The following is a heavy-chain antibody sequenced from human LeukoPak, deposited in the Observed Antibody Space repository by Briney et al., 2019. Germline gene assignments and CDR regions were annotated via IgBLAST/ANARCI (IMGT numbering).Heavy chain of an antibody. CDR2: IGSSSSYI. CDR3: AASTKHTAMVDY. V-gene: IGHV3-21*01. J-gene: IGHJ4*02. CDR1: GFTFSIYA. D-gene: IGHD5-18*01. Sequence: GGSLRLSCAASGFTFSIYAMNWVRQAPGKGLEWVSSIGSSSSYIYYADSVKGRFTISRDNAKNSLHLQMNSLRAEDTAVYYCAASTKHTAMVDYWGQGTLVTVSS.